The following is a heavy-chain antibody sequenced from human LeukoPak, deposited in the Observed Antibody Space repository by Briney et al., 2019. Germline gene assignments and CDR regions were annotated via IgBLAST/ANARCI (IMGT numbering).Heavy chain of an antibody. CDR2: ISASGGNT. D-gene: IGHD1-26*01. CDR3: AKSISRMGATSTDY. V-gene: IGHV3-23*01. Sequence: GGSLRLSCAASGFTFSSYAMSWVRQAPGKGLEWVSAISASGGNTYDADSEKGRFTISRDNSKNTLYLQMNSLRAKDTAVYYCAKSISRMGATSTDYWGQGTLVTVSS. CDR1: GFTFSSYA. J-gene: IGHJ4*02.